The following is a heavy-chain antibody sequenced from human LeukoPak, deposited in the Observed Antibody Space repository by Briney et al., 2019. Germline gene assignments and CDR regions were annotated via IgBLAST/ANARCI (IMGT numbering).Heavy chain of an antibody. D-gene: IGHD3-10*01. CDR2: IKQEGSEK. Sequence: PGGSLRLSCAASGFTFSNAWMSWVRQAPGKGLEWLANIKQEGSEKYYVDSVKGRFTISRDNAKNSLYLQMNSLRAEDTAVYYCARVSPFGELARAPYYFDYWGQGTLVTVSS. CDR3: ARVSPFGELARAPYYFDY. J-gene: IGHJ4*02. V-gene: IGHV3-7*01. CDR1: GFTFSNAW.